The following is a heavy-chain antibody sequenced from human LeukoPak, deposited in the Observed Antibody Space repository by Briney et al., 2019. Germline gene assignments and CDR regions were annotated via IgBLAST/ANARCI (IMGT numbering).Heavy chain of an antibody. CDR2: INPSGGST. V-gene: IGHV1-46*01. D-gene: IGHD2-15*01. CDR3: ARQPVYCSGGRCYSYLYYYGMDV. Sequence: ASVKVSCKASGYTFINYYMHWVRQAPGQGLEWMGIINPSGGSTNYAQKFQGRVTMTTDTHTSTVYMELSSLRSEDTAVYYCARQPVYCSGGRCYSYLYYYGMDVWGQGTTVTVSS. J-gene: IGHJ6*02. CDR1: GYTFINYY.